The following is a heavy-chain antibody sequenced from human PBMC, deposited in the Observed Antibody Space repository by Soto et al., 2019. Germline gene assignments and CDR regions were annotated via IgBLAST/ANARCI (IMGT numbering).Heavy chain of an antibody. J-gene: IGHJ4*02. CDR2: LTDSGGST. V-gene: IGHV3-23*01. CDR1: GFTFSTYA. Sequence: GGSLRLSCAASGFTFSTYAMGWVRQAPGKGLEWVSALTDSGGSTYYADSVKGRFTISRDNSRNTLFLQMNSLRAEDTAAYYCAKKSSGNSYFYFDYWGQGALVTVSS. CDR3: AKKSSGNSYFYFDY. D-gene: IGHD3-22*01.